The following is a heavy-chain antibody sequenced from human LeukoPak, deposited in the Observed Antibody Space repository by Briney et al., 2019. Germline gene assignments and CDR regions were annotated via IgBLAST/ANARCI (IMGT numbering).Heavy chain of an antibody. D-gene: IGHD2-15*01. J-gene: IGHJ3*02. CDR1: GYTFTSYD. CDR2: MNPNSGNT. CDR3: ASPYCSGGTCYAHDAFDI. V-gene: IGHV1-8*01. Sequence: GASVKVSCKASGYTFTSYDINWVRQATGQGLEWMGWMNPNSGNTGYAQKFQGRVTMTRNTSISTAYMELSSLRSDDTAVYYCASPYCSGGTCYAHDAFDIWGQGTMVTVSS.